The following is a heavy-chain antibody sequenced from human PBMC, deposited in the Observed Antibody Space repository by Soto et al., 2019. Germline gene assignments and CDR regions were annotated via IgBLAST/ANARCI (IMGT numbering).Heavy chain of an antibody. CDR1: GYTFTSYG. CDR3: ARDPVSYDFWSGYPETHDY. Sequence: ASVKVSCKASGYTFTSYGISWVRQAPGQGIEWMGWISAYNGNTNYAQKFQGRVTMTTDTSTNTAYMELRSLRSDDTAVYYCARDPVSYDFWSGYPETHDYWGQGTLVTVSS. CDR2: ISAYNGNT. J-gene: IGHJ4*02. D-gene: IGHD3-3*01. V-gene: IGHV1-18*01.